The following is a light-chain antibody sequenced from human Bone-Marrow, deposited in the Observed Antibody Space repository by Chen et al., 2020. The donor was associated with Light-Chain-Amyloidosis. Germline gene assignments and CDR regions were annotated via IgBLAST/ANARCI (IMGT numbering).Light chain of an antibody. Sequence: QSALTPPASVSGSPGQSITISCPGTSSDVGGDNHVSGYQQHPDKAPKLMIYEVTNRPSWVPDRFSGSKADNTATLTISGLQTEDEADYFCSSYTITNTLVFGSGTRVTVL. J-gene: IGLJ1*01. V-gene: IGLV2-14*01. CDR2: EVT. CDR3: SSYTITNTLV. CDR1: SSDVGGDNH.